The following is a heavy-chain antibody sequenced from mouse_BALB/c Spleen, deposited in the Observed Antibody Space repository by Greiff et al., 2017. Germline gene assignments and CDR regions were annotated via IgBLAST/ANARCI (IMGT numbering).Heavy chain of an antibody. CDR2: ISNGGGST. CDR3: ARRGHDYGNSYAMDY. J-gene: IGHJ4*01. D-gene: IGHD2-1*01. CDR1: GFTFSSYT. Sequence: EVMLVESGGGLVQPGGSLKLSCAASGFTFSSYTMSWVRQTPEKRLEWVAYISNGGGSTYYPDTVKGRFTISRDNAKNTLYLQMSSLKSEDTAMYYCARRGHDYGNSYAMDYWGQGTSVTVSS. V-gene: IGHV5-12-2*01.